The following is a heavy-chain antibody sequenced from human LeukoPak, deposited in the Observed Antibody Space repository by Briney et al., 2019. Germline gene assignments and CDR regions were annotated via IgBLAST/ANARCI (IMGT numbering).Heavy chain of an antibody. D-gene: IGHD5-24*01. J-gene: IGHJ4*02. V-gene: IGHV3-23*01. CDR1: GFTFSSSA. CDR3: AKSGYNRFDY. CDR2: ISGRGSGGST. Sequence: PGGSLRLSCAASGFTFSSSAMSWVRQAPGKGLEWVSNISGRGSGGSTYHADSVKGRFTISRDNSKNTLYLQMNSLRAGDTAVYYCAKSGYNRFDYWGQGTLVTVSS.